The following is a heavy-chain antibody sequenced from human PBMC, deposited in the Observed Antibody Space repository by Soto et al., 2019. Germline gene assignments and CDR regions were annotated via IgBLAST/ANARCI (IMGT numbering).Heavy chain of an antibody. D-gene: IGHD3-16*01. J-gene: IGHJ3*02. CDR2: ISSNGGST. V-gene: IGHV3-64*04. CDR1: GFTFSSYA. CDR3: ARDATFGTKGGSFDI. Sequence: GGSLRLSCSASGFTFSSYAMHWVRQAPGKGLEYVSAISSNGGSTYYADSVKGRFTISRDNSENTLYLQMNSLRVEDTAVYYCARDATFGTKGGSFDIWGHGTLVTVSS.